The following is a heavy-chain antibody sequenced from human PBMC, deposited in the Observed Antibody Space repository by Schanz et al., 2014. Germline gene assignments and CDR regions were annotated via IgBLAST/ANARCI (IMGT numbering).Heavy chain of an antibody. D-gene: IGHD6-13*01. V-gene: IGHV1-46*01. CDR2: INLSGGST. Sequence: QVQLVQSGAEVKKPGASVKVSCKASGYTFTSYSMHWVRQAPGQGLEWMGIINLSGGSTNNAQKFQGRLTMTRDTSTSTVYMELSSLRPEDTAVYYCASSGAGYSSSWDFDYWGQGTRVTVSS. CDR3: ASSGAGYSSSWDFDY. CDR1: GYTFTSYS. J-gene: IGHJ4*02.